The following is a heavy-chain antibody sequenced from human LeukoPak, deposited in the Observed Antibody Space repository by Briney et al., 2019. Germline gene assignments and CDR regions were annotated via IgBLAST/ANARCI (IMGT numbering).Heavy chain of an antibody. CDR1: GGSISSSGHY. CDR3: ARDGPTALDY. V-gene: IGHV4-39*07. CDR2: IYHSGST. D-gene: IGHD4-11*01. J-gene: IGHJ4*02. Sequence: SETLSLTCTVSGGSISSSGHYWGWIRQPPGEGLEWVGSIYHSGSTYYNPSLKSRVTISVDTSENQFSLKLSSVTAADTAVYYCARDGPTALDYWGQGTLVTVSS.